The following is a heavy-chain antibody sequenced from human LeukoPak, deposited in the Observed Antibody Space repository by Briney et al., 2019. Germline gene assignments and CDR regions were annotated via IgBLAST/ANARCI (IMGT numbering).Heavy chain of an antibody. J-gene: IGHJ1*01. V-gene: IGHV1-69*01. Sequence: GSSVKVSCKASGGTSSRHTISWVRQSPGQGLEWMGGITPMFGTSNYAQKFRGRVTITADESTSTAYVELSSLRSEDTAVYYCARDSSEFRSLLFHWGQGTLVTVSS. D-gene: IGHD1-14*01. CDR1: GGTSSRHT. CDR2: ITPMFGTS. CDR3: ARDSSEFRSLLFH.